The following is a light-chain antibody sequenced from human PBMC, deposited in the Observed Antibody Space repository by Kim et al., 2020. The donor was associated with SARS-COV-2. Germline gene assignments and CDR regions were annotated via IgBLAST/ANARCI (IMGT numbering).Light chain of an antibody. CDR2: AAS. V-gene: IGKV1D-16*01. CDR1: QGISSW. CDR3: QRYDRYPRT. J-gene: IGKJ1*01. Sequence: DIQMTQSPSSVSASVGDRVTITCRASQGISSWLAWYQHKPGKAPQCLLYAASSLQRGVPSRFSGSGSGTDFTLTISSLQPEDFATYSCQRYDRYPRTFGQRTKVDI.